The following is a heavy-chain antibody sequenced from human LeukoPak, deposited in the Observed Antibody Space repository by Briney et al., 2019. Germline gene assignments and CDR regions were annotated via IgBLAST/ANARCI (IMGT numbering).Heavy chain of an antibody. CDR3: ARNIAVAGYFDS. J-gene: IGHJ4*02. Sequence: GGSLRLSCAVSGFTFSIYAMSWVRQAPGKGLEWVSVVSANGDDTYYADSVKGRFTISRDNSKNTLYLLMNSLRDENTAVYFCARNIAVAGYFDSWGRGTLVTVSS. CDR2: VSANGDDT. V-gene: IGHV3-23*01. CDR1: GFTFSIYA. D-gene: IGHD6-19*01.